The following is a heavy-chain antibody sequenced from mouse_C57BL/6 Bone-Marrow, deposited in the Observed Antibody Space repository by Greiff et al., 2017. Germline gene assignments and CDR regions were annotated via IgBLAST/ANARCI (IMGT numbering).Heavy chain of an antibody. CDR1: GYTFTSYG. CDR2: IYPRSGNT. D-gene: IGHD1-1*01. CDR3: ARGGYYYGTYY. J-gene: IGHJ2*01. Sequence: VQLQQSGAELARPGASVKLSCKASGYTFTSYGISWVKQRTGQGLEWIGEIYPRSGNTYYNEKFKGKATLTADKSSSTAYMELRSLTSEDAAVYFCARGGYYYGTYYWGQGTTLTVSS. V-gene: IGHV1-81*01.